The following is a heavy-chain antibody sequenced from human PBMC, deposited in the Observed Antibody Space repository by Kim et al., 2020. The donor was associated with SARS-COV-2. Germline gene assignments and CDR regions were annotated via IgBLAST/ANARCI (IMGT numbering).Heavy chain of an antibody. CDR2: GRNK. V-gene: IGHV3-30*02. Sequence: GRNKYYADSVKGRFTISRDNSKNTLYLQMNSLRAEDTAVYYCAKAQLFDYWGQGTLVTVSS. CDR3: AKAQLFDY. D-gene: IGHD2-2*01. J-gene: IGHJ4*02.